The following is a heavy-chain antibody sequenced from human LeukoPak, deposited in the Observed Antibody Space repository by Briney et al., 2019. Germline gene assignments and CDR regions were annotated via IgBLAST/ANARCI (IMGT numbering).Heavy chain of an antibody. V-gene: IGHV4-59*01. J-gene: IGHJ4*02. Sequence: PSETLSLTCTVSVGSISYYWSWVRQPPGKGLEWIGYTSNTGSTNYNPSLKSRVTISVDTSKNQLSLKLTSVTAADTAVYYCARDLGSGGGLDYWGQGTLVTVSS. CDR1: VGSISYY. CDR3: ARDLGSGGGLDY. CDR2: TSNTGST.